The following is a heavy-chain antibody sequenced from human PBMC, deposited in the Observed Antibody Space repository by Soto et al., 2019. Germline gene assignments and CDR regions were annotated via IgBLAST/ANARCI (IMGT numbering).Heavy chain of an antibody. Sequence: PGGSLRLSCAASGFTFSKAWINWVRQAPGKGLEWVSVIYSGGSTYYADSVKGRFTISRDNSKNTLYLQMNSLRAEDTAVYYCARDLEIGYYYGMDVWGQGTTVTVSS. J-gene: IGHJ6*02. V-gene: IGHV3-53*01. D-gene: IGHD3-22*01. CDR3: ARDLEIGYYYGMDV. CDR1: GFTFSKAW. CDR2: IYSGGST.